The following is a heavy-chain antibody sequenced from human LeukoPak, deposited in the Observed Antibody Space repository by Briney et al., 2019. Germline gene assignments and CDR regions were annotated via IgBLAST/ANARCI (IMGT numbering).Heavy chain of an antibody. CDR3: ASGIAVAGTGPDY. D-gene: IGHD6-19*01. J-gene: IGHJ4*02. V-gene: IGHV5-51*01. CDR2: IYPGDSDT. CDR1: GYSFTSYW. Sequence: GESLKISCKGSGYSFTSYWIGWVRQMPGKGLEWMGIIYPGDSDTRYSPSFQGQVTISADKSISTAYLQWSSLKASDTAMYYCASGIAVAGTGPDYWGQGALVTVSS.